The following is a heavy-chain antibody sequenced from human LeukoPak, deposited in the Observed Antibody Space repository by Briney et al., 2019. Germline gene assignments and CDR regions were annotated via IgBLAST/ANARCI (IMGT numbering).Heavy chain of an antibody. Sequence: GGSLRLSCSASGFTLTSYAMSWVRQAPGKGLEWVSAISGSGRDTYYADSVKGRFTISRDNSKNTLYLQMNSLRAEDTAVYYCAKSPVYDFWTGSYYYMDVWGKGTTVTVSS. D-gene: IGHD3-3*01. CDR1: GFTLTSYA. CDR3: AKSPVYDFWTGSYYYMDV. J-gene: IGHJ6*03. CDR2: ISGSGRDT. V-gene: IGHV3-23*01.